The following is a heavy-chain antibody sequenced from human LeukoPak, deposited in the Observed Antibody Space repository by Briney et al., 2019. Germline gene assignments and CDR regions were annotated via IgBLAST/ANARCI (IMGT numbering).Heavy chain of an antibody. J-gene: IGHJ4*02. Sequence: KPSETLSLTCTVSGGSISGYFWSWIRQPPGKGLEWIGYIYYSGSTDYNPSLKSRVTISVDTSKNQFSLKLSSVTAADTAVYYCARDDVTSGWYYFDYWGQGTLVTASS. CDR3: ARDDVTSGWYYFDY. V-gene: IGHV4-59*01. CDR2: IYYSGST. CDR1: GGSISGYF. D-gene: IGHD6-19*01.